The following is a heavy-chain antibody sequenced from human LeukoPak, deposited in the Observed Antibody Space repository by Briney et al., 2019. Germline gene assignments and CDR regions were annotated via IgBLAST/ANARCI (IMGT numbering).Heavy chain of an antibody. CDR2: ISGSGGST. J-gene: IGHJ4*02. CDR3: AKFGNSQYCSSTSCPFDY. CDR1: GFTFSSYA. D-gene: IGHD2-2*01. Sequence: GGSLRLSCAASGFTFSSYAMSWVRQAPGKGLEWVSAISGSGGSTYYADSVKGRFTISRDNSKNTLYLQMNILRAEDTAVYYCAKFGNSQYCSSTSCPFDYWGQGTLVTVSS. V-gene: IGHV3-23*01.